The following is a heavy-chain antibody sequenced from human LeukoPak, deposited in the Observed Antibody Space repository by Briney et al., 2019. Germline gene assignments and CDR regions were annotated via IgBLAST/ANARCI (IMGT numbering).Heavy chain of an antibody. CDR2: ISAYNGNT. Sequence: ASVKVSCKASGYTFTSYGISWVRQAPGQWLEWMGWISAYNGNTNYAQKLQGRVTMTTDTSTSTAYMELRSLRSEDTAVYYCARDRVLRFLEWSCYYYYYMDVRGKGTTVTVSS. CDR3: ARDRVLRFLEWSCYYYYYMDV. D-gene: IGHD3-3*01. J-gene: IGHJ6*03. V-gene: IGHV1-18*01. CDR1: GYTFTSYG.